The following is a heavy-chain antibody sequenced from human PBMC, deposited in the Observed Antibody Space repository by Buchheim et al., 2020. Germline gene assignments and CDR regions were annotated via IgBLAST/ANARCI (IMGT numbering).Heavy chain of an antibody. CDR1: GGSISSHY. J-gene: IGHJ5*02. D-gene: IGHD3-10*02. CDR3: ARDPNPTVFGDL. CDR2: IYYSGIT. V-gene: IGHV4-34*11. Sequence: QVQLQQWGAGLLKPSETLSLTCTVSGGSISSHYWSWVRQPPGKGLEWIGYIYYSGITNYNPSLKNRATISVDTSKNQFSLDLTSVTAADTAVYYCARDPNPTVFGDLWGQGT.